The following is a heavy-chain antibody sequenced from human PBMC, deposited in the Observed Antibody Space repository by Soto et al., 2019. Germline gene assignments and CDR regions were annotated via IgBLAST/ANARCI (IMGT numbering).Heavy chain of an antibody. D-gene: IGHD3-22*01. Sequence: ASVKVSFKASGYTFSNYGITWVRQAPGQPLEWLGWIIPIFGTAKYAQKFQGRVTSTADESTSTAYMELSRLRSEDTAVYYCASWSTTYYYDSSGYYYHNWFDPWGQGTLVTVSS. CDR1: GYTFSNYG. CDR3: ASWSTTYYYDSSGYYYHNWFDP. J-gene: IGHJ5*02. CDR2: IIPIFGTA. V-gene: IGHV1-69*13.